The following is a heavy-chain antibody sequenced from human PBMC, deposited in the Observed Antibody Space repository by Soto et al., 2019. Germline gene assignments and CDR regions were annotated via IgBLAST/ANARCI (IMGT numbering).Heavy chain of an antibody. CDR1: GYTFTSYG. J-gene: IGHJ6*02. CDR3: AKDIVLVPAARQPSTPNYYGMDV. Sequence: QVQLVQSGAEVKQPGASVKVSCKASGYTFTSYGISWVRQAPGQGLEWMGWISAYNGNTNYAQKLQGRVTMTTDTSTSTAYMELRSLRSDDTAVYYCAKDIVLVPAARQPSTPNYYGMDVWGQGTTVTVSS. CDR2: ISAYNGNT. D-gene: IGHD2-2*01. V-gene: IGHV1-18*01.